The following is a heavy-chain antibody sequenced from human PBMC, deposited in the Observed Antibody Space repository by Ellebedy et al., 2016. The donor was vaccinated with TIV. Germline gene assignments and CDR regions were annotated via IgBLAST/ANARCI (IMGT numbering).Heavy chain of an antibody. V-gene: IGHV4-39*02. Sequence: SETLSLTXTVSGGSISSSRFHCGWIRQPPGKGLEWIGTIYYSGTTYDNPSLRSRLTMSVDTSKNHFSLNLSSVTAADTALYYCARLWFGDLLSPEGDVWGQGTTVTVSS. J-gene: IGHJ6*02. CDR1: GGSISSSRFH. CDR2: IYYSGTT. D-gene: IGHD3-10*01. CDR3: ARLWFGDLLSPEGDV.